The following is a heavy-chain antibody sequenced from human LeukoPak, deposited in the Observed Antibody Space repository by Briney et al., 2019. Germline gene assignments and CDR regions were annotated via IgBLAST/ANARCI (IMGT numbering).Heavy chain of an antibody. V-gene: IGHV1-8*01. J-gene: IGHJ6*03. Sequence: ASVKVSCEASGYTFTSCDINWVRQATGQGLEWMGWMNPNSGNTGYAQKFQGRVTMTRNTSISTAYMELSSLRSEDTAVYYCARGLRGTGRNYYYYMDVWGKGTTVTVSS. CDR3: ARGLRGTGRNYYYYMDV. CDR1: GYTFTSCD. D-gene: IGHD3-16*01. CDR2: MNPNSGNT.